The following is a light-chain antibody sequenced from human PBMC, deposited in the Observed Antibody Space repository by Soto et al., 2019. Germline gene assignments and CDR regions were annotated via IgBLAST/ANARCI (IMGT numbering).Light chain of an antibody. Sequence: EIVLTQSPATLSLSPGEKATLSCRASQNVRNYLAWYQQRPGQPPRLLIYDATNRATGIPVRFSGSGSGTDFTHTIRSLEPEDFAVYYCQQRSSWPPFTFGPGTKVGFK. J-gene: IGKJ3*01. CDR3: QQRSSWPPFT. V-gene: IGKV3-11*01. CDR2: DAT. CDR1: QNVRNY.